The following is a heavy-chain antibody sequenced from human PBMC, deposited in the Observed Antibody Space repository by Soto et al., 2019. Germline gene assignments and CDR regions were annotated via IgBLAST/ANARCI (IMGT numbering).Heavy chain of an antibody. V-gene: IGHV1-8*02. Sequence: ASVKVSCKTSGYIFTSYYIHWVRQATGQGLEWMGWMNPDSGNTGQSKQFQGRVTMTRDTSISTAYMELSSLRSEDTAVYYCARGRFRRTWFDPWGQGTLVTVSS. J-gene: IGHJ5*02. CDR1: GYIFTSYY. CDR2: MNPDSGNT. CDR3: ARGRFRRTWFDP. D-gene: IGHD3-16*01.